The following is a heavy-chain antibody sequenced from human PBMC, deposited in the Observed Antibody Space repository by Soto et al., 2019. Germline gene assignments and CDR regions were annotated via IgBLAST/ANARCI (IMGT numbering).Heavy chain of an antibody. CDR3: ARTVYDNVWGTYEDY. J-gene: IGHJ4*02. Sequence: SETLSLTCTVSGGSISSGDYYWSWIRQPPGKGLEWVGYIYYSGSTYCNPSLKSRVTISVDTSKNQFSLKLSSVTAADTAVYYCARTVYDNVWGTYEDYWGQGTPVTVSS. CDR2: IYYSGST. V-gene: IGHV4-30-4*01. D-gene: IGHD3-16*01. CDR1: GGSISSGDYY.